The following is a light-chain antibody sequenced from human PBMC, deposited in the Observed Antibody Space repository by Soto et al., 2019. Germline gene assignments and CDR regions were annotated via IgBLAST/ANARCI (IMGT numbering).Light chain of an antibody. CDR1: QSVSSTY. Sequence: EIVLTQSPGTLSLSPGERATLSCRASQSVSSTYLAWYQQKPGQAPRLLIYGASSWATGIPDRFGGSGSGTDFALIISRLDAEDFAVYYCQQYGISPTFGGGTKVDIK. CDR2: GAS. J-gene: IGKJ4*01. V-gene: IGKV3-20*01. CDR3: QQYGISPT.